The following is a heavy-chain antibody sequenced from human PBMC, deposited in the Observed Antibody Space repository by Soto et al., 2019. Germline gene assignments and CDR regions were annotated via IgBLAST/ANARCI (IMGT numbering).Heavy chain of an antibody. V-gene: IGHV1-18*01. CDR2: ISTYSGDT. D-gene: IGHD5-12*01. J-gene: IGHJ5*02. CDR1: GYTFFTYD. Sequence: QVHLVQSGVEVKTPGASVKVSCQASGYTFFTYDISWVRQAPGQGLEWMGWISTYSGDTKYAQQFQGRVTMTPDTSTTPAYLELRSLRSDDTAVYYCARHHGPTTSENWFDPWGQGTLVTVSS. CDR3: ARHHGPTTSENWFDP.